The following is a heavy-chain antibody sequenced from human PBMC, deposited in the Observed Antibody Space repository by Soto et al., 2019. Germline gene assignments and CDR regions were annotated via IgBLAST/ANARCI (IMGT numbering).Heavy chain of an antibody. D-gene: IGHD1-26*01. Sequence: SETLSLTCSVSGASTVSHYHWAWIRQPPGKGLEWMGYIFNSGATFYNPSLTSRLSISMDTSGNHFSLELRSVTAADTAVYYCALALGPTTGLDYWGQGTLVTVSS. CDR3: ALALGPTTGLDY. V-gene: IGHV4-31*02. CDR1: GASTVSHYH. J-gene: IGHJ4*02. CDR2: IFNSGAT.